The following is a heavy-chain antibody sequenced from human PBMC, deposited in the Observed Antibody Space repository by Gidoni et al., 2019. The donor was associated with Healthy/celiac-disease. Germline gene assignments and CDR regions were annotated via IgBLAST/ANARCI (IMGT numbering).Heavy chain of an antibody. Sequence: GSTYYNPSLKSRVTISVDTSKNQFSLKLSSVTAADTAVYYCARHSHMTTVRLGFDYWGQGTLVTVSS. D-gene: IGHD4-4*01. V-gene: IGHV4-39*01. J-gene: IGHJ4*02. CDR3: ARHSHMTTVRLGFDY. CDR2: GST.